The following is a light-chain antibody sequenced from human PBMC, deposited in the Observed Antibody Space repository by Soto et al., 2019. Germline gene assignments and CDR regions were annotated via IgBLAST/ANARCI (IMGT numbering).Light chain of an antibody. CDR1: SSDVGSYNL. CDR2: EGS. V-gene: IGLV2-23*03. CDR3: CSYAGSSTFPV. Sequence: QSVLTQPASVSGSPGQSITISCTGTSSDVGSYNLVSWYQQHPDKAPKLMIYEGSKRPSGVSNRFSGSKSGNTASLTISGLQAEDEADYYCCSYAGSSTFPVFGTGTKVTVL. J-gene: IGLJ1*01.